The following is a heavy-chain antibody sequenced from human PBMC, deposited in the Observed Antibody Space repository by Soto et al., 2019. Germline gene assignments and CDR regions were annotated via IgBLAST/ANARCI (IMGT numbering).Heavy chain of an antibody. Sequence: QLQLQESGPGLVKPSETLSLTCIVSGGSISSSDYYWGWVRQPPGKGLEWIGAVYYSGSTYYNPSLTCRVTISVDTSKNQFSLNLRSVTAADTAVYYCARQTGGFGYYFDYWGQGALVTVSS. D-gene: IGHD3-16*01. V-gene: IGHV4-39*01. CDR1: GGSISSSDYY. CDR3: ARQTGGFGYYFDY. CDR2: VYYSGST. J-gene: IGHJ4*02.